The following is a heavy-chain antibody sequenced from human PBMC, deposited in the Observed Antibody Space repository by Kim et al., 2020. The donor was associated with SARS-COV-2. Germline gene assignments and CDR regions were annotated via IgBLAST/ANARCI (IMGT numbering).Heavy chain of an antibody. V-gene: IGHV3-23*01. CDR3: AKTCDSSGYQDWFDP. J-gene: IGHJ5*02. D-gene: IGHD3-22*01. CDR2: ISGSGGST. CDR1: GFTFSSYA. Sequence: GGSLRLSCAASGFTFSSYAMSWVRQAPGKGLEWVSAISGSGGSTYYADSVKGRFTISRDNSKNTLYLQMNSLRAEDTAVYYCAKTCDSSGYQDWFDPWGQGTLVTVSS.